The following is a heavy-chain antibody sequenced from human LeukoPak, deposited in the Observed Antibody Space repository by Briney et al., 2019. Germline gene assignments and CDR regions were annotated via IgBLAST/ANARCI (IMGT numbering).Heavy chain of an antibody. CDR1: GYSFTSYW. Sequence: GESLKISCKGSGYSFTSYWIGWVRQMPGKGLEGMGIIYPVDSDTRYSPSFQGQVTISADKSISTAYLQWSSLKASDTAMYYCARIKRDYYYYYYMDVWGKGTTVTVSS. V-gene: IGHV5-51*01. CDR2: IYPVDSDT. J-gene: IGHJ6*03. CDR3: ARIKRDYYYYYYMDV.